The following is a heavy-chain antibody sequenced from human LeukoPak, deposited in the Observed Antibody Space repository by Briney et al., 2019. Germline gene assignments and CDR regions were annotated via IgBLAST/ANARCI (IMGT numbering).Heavy chain of an antibody. J-gene: IGHJ4*02. CDR2: IIPIFGTA. CDR1: GGTFSSYA. Sequence: ASVKVSCKASGGTFSSYAISWVRQAPGQGLEWMGGIIPIFGTANYAQKFQGRVTITADESTSTAYMELSSLRSEDTPVYYCAREYTAMAEYYFDYWGQGTLVTVSS. D-gene: IGHD5-18*01. V-gene: IGHV1-69*13. CDR3: AREYTAMAEYYFDY.